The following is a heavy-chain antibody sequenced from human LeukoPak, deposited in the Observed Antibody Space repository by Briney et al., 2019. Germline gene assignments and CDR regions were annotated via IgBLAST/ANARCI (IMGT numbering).Heavy chain of an antibody. CDR1: GGSISSYY. D-gene: IGHD4-23*01. CDR3: AIYYGGNPQGDAFDI. CDR2: IYYSGST. Sequence: PSETLSLTCTVSGGSISSYYWSWIRQPPGKGLEWIGYIYYSGSTNYNPSLKSRVTISVDTSKNQFSLKLSSVTAADTAVDYCAIYYGGNPQGDAFDIWGEGTRVTVSS. J-gene: IGHJ3*02. V-gene: IGHV4-59*12.